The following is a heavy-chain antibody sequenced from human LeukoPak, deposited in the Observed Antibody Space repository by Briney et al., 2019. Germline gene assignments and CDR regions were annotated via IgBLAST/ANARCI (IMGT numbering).Heavy chain of an antibody. CDR1: GFTVSSNY. CDR3: AKSGTACSSGSCYSHYFDL. Sequence: GGSLRLSCVASGFTVSSNYMNWVRQAPGKGLAWVSIIYSGERTYYADSVKGRFTISRDNSKNTVYLQMNSLRAEDTAVYYCAKSGTACSSGSCYSHYFDLWGQGTLVTVSS. D-gene: IGHD2-15*01. V-gene: IGHV3-53*01. CDR2: IYSGERT. J-gene: IGHJ4*02.